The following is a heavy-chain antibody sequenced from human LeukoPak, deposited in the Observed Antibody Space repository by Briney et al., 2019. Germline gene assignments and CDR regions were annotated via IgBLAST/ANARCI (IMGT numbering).Heavy chain of an antibody. D-gene: IGHD4-11*01. CDR3: ARAKEVDPDYHFDY. CDR1: GGSISSSSYY. CDR2: IYHSGST. Sequence: SETLSLTCTVSGGSISSSSYYWGWIRQPPGKGLEWIGSIYHSGSTYYNPSLKSRVTISVDTSKNQFSLKLSSVTAADTAVYYCARAKEVDPDYHFDYWGQGTLVTVSS. J-gene: IGHJ4*02. V-gene: IGHV4-39*07.